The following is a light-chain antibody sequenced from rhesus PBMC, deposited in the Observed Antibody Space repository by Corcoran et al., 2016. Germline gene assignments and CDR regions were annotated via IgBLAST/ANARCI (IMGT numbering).Light chain of an antibody. Sequence: DIQMTQSPSSLSASVGDRVTITCRASETVNNYLNWYQQKPGKAPNLLIYKAASLQRGVPSRFSGSGSGTDYTFTNSSLQPEDGATCSSQHGYGSPYSIGQGTKVEIK. CDR1: ETVNNY. CDR2: KAA. J-gene: IGKJ2*01. CDR3: QHGYGSPYS. V-gene: IGKV1-74*01.